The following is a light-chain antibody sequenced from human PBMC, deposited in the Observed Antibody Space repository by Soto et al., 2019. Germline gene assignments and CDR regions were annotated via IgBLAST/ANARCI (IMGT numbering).Light chain of an antibody. V-gene: IGKV1-6*01. Sequence: AIRMTQSPPSLSASVGDRVTITCRASQDIANELSWYQQKPGKAPNLLIHAASSLRVGVPSRFSGSGSGSDFTLTIRYLQPEDSASYYCLQDYSYPFTFGQGTKLEV. CDR1: QDIANE. CDR2: AAS. CDR3: LQDYSYPFT. J-gene: IGKJ2*01.